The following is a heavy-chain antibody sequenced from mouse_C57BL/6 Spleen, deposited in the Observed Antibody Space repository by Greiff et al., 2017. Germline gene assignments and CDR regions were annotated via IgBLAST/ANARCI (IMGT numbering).Heavy chain of an antibody. CDR3: ARKERDY. V-gene: IGHV5-17*01. Sequence: EVKVVESGGGLVKPGGSLKLSCAASGFTFSDYGMHWVRQAPEKGLEWVAYISSGSSTIYYADTVKGLFTISRDYAKNTLFLQMTSLRSEDTAMYYCARKERDYWGQGTTLTVSS. CDR1: GFTFSDYG. CDR2: ISSGSSTI. J-gene: IGHJ2*01.